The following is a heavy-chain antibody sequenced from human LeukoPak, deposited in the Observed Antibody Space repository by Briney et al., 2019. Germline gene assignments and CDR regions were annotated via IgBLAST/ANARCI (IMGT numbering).Heavy chain of an antibody. CDR2: IDPSDSYT. CDR1: GYSFTSYW. Sequence: GESLKISCKGSGYSFTSYWISWVRQMPGKGLEWMGRIDPSDSYTNYSPSFQGHVTISADNSISTAYLQWSSLKASDAAMYYCASYSSGWYGGFDYWGQGTLVTVSS. CDR3: ASYSSGWYGGFDY. D-gene: IGHD6-19*01. V-gene: IGHV5-10-1*01. J-gene: IGHJ4*02.